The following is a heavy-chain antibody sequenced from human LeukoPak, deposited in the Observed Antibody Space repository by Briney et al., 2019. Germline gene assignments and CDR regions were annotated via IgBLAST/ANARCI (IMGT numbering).Heavy chain of an antibody. CDR3: ARHYVIRGYSCAPDVFDI. Sequence: SETLSLTCAVSAYSISSGNYWGWIRQPPGKGLEWIGSIYHGGSSYYNPSLKSRVTMSIDTSKNQFSLKLSSVTAADTAVYYCARHYVIRGYSCAPDVFDIWGQGTMVTVSS. CDR1: AYSISSGNY. CDR2: IYHGGSS. V-gene: IGHV4-38-2*01. D-gene: IGHD5-18*01. J-gene: IGHJ3*02.